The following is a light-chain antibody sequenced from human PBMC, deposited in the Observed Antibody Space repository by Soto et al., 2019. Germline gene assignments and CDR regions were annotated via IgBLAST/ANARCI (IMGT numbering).Light chain of an antibody. Sequence: ETVLTQSPATLSLSPGERATLSCRASQSVGSYFAWYQQKPGQAPRLLIYDAFSRATGIPARFSGSGSGTDCPLAISRLEPEDFAVYFCQQRSSWPLTCGGGTMVEIK. V-gene: IGKV3-11*01. CDR2: DAF. CDR1: QSVGSY. CDR3: QQRSSWPLT. J-gene: IGKJ4*01.